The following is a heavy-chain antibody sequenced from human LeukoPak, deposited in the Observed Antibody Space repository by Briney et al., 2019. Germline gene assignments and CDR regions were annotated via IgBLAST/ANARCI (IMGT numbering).Heavy chain of an antibody. V-gene: IGHV4-59*01. J-gene: IGHJ2*01. D-gene: IGHD6-13*01. CDR3: ARGTPDSSSWYDYWYFDL. CDR1: GGSISSYY. Sequence: SETLSLTCTVSGGSISSYYWSWIRQPPGKGLEWIGYIYYSGSTNYNPSLKSRVTISVDTSKNQFSLKLSSVTAADTAVYYCARGTPDSSSWYDYWYFDLWGRGTLVTVSS. CDR2: IYYSGST.